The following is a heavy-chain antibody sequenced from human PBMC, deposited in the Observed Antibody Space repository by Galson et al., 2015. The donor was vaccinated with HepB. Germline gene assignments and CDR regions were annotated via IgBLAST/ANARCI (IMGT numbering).Heavy chain of an antibody. D-gene: IGHD6-13*01. Sequence: SLRLSCAASGFTFSSYAMNWVRQAPGKGLEWVAVISYDGGNNYYADSVKGRFTISRDNSKNTLYLQMSSLRAEDTAVYYCARGRSAYSSPRDYWGQGTLVTVSS. CDR2: ISYDGGNN. V-gene: IGHV3-30-3*01. CDR3: ARGRSAYSSPRDY. J-gene: IGHJ4*02. CDR1: GFTFSSYA.